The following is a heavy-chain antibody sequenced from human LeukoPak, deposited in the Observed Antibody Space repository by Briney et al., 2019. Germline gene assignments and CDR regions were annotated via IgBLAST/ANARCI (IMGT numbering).Heavy chain of an antibody. Sequence: PGGSLRLSCTASGFTFSSYAMTWVRQAPGKGLEWVSSISGSGGSTYYADSVKGRFTISRANSGNTLYLQMHSLRAEDTAVYYCAKDLVTGSLDYWGQGTLVTVSS. CDR1: GFTFSSYA. V-gene: IGHV3-23*01. J-gene: IGHJ4*02. CDR3: AKDLVTGSLDY. CDR2: ISGSGGST. D-gene: IGHD3-10*01.